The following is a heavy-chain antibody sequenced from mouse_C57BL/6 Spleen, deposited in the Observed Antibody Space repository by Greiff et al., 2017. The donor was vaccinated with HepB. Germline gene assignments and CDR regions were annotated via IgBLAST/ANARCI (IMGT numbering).Heavy chain of an antibody. Sequence: EVKVEESGGGLVQPGGSLSLSCAASGFTFTDYYMSWVSQPPGKALEWLGFIRNKAKGYTTEYSAFVKGRFTISRDNSQSILNLQMNALRAEDSATYYYARAYYYGSRGDFDYWGQGTTLTVSS. CDR3: ARAYYYGSRGDFDY. V-gene: IGHV7-3*01. D-gene: IGHD1-1*01. CDR1: GFTFTDYY. J-gene: IGHJ2*01. CDR2: IRNKAKGYTT.